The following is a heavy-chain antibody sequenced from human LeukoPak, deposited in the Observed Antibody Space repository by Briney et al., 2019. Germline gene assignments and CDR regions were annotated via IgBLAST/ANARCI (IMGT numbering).Heavy chain of an antibody. V-gene: IGHV1-24*01. D-gene: IGHD3-22*01. J-gene: IGHJ3*02. CDR2: FDPEEGET. CDR3: ATIAQYYYDSSGYYPWAFDI. Sequence: ASVKVSCKVSGYTLTELSMHWVRQAPGKGLEWMGGFDPEEGETIYAQKFQGRVTMTEDTSTDTAYMELSSLRSEDTAVYYCATIAQYYYDSSGYYPWAFDIWGQRTMVSVSS. CDR1: GYTLTELS.